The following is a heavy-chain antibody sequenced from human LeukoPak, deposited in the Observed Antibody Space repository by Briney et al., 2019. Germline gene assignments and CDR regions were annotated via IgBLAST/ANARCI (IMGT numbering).Heavy chain of an antibody. J-gene: IGHJ4*02. D-gene: IGHD5-24*01. Sequence: PGGSLRLSCAASGFTFDDYAMHWVRQAPGKGLEWVSTIGWNSGSIGYAESVKGRFTISRDNAKNSLYLQMNSLRAEDTAFYYCAKDGRWLQLEYYFDYWGQGTLVTVSS. CDR1: GFTFDDYA. CDR2: IGWNSGSI. V-gene: IGHV3-9*01. CDR3: AKDGRWLQLEYYFDY.